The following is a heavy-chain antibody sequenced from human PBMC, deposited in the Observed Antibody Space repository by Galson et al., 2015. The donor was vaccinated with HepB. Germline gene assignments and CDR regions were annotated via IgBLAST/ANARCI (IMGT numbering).Heavy chain of an antibody. J-gene: IGHJ4*02. CDR3: AKDAGYVGYFDY. Sequence: SLRLSCAASGFTFSSYGMHWVRQAPGKGLEWVAVISYDGSNKYYADSVKGRFTISRDNPKNTLYLQMNSLRAEDTAVYYCAKDAGYVGYFDYWGQGTLVTVSS. CDR1: GFTFSSYG. CDR2: ISYDGSNK. V-gene: IGHV3-30*18. D-gene: IGHD5-12*01.